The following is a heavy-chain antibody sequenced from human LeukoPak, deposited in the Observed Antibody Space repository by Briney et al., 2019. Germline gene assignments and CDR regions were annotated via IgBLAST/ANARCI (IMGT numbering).Heavy chain of an antibody. Sequence: ASVKVSCKASGGTFSSYAISWVRRAPGQGLEWMGGIIPIFGTANYAQKFQGRVTITADESTSTAYMELSSLRSEDTAVYYCARDAERWLQGGYYYYGMDVWGQGTTVTVSS. CDR1: GGTFSSYA. V-gene: IGHV1-69*01. D-gene: IGHD5-24*01. CDR3: ARDAERWLQGGYYYYGMDV. CDR2: IIPIFGTA. J-gene: IGHJ6*02.